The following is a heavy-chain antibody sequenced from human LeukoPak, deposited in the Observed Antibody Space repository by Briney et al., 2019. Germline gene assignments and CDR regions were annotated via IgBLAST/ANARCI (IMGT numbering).Heavy chain of an antibody. CDR1: GYSFANSW. CDR3: ARRSTIFGVVSYYFDY. D-gene: IGHD3-3*01. J-gene: IGHJ4*02. CDR2: IYPGDSDT. V-gene: IGHV5-51*01. Sequence: GESLKISCKGSGYSFANSWIGWVRQMPGKGLEWMGIIYPGDSDTRYSPSFQGQVTISADKSISTAYLQWSSLKASDTAMYYCARRSTIFGVVSYYFDYWGQGTLVTVSS.